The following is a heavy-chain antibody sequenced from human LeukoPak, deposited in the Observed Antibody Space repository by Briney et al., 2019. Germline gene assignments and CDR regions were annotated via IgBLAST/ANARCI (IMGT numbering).Heavy chain of an antibody. CDR3: ARVRGGLSGYCSSTSCLVDY. V-gene: IGHV1-18*04. Sequence: ASVKVSCKASGYTFTDYYLHWMRQAPGQGLEWMGWISAYNGNTNYAQKLQGRVTMTTDTSTSTAYMELRSLRSDDTAVYYCARVRGGLSGYCSSTSCLVDYWGQGTLVTVSS. CDR2: ISAYNGNT. CDR1: GYTFTDYY. D-gene: IGHD2-2*01. J-gene: IGHJ4*02.